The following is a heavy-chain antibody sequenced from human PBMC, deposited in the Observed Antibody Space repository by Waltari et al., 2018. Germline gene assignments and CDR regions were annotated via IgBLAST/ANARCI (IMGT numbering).Heavy chain of an antibody. CDR2: MNPNSGNT. V-gene: IGHV1-8*03. J-gene: IGHJ4*02. CDR1: GGTFSSYA. CDR3: VLTSSRRGLFDY. Sequence: QVQLVQSGAEVKKPGSSVKVSCKASGGTFSSYAISWVRQATGQGLEWMGWMNPNSGNTGYAQKFQGRVTITRNTSISTAYMELSSLRSEDTAVYYCVLTSSRRGLFDYWGQGTLVTVSS. D-gene: IGHD6-19*01.